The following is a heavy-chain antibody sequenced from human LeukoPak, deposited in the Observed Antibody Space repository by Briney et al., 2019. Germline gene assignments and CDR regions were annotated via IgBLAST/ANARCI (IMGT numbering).Heavy chain of an antibody. CDR2: IYSGGST. CDR1: GFTVSSNY. D-gene: IGHD3-3*01. Sequence: GGSLRLFCAASGFTVSSNYMSWVRQAPGKGLEWVSVIYSGGSTYYADSVKGRFTISRDNSKNTVYLQMNSLRAEDTAVYFCARVRFVEFFDYWGQGTLVTVSS. V-gene: IGHV3-66*01. J-gene: IGHJ4*02. CDR3: ARVRFVEFFDY.